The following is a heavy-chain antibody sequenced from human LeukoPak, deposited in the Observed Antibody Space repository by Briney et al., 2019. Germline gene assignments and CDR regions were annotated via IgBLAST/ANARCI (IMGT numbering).Heavy chain of an antibody. CDR2: IFPGDSDT. CDR3: ARRPGKQLVRGGGAFDI. V-gene: IGHV5-51*01. J-gene: IGHJ3*02. Sequence: GESLTISCKGSGYNFSSYWIGWVRQMPGKGLEWMGLIFPGDSDTRYSPSFQGQVTISADKSISTANLQWSSLKASDTAMYYCARRPGKQLVRGGGAFDIWGQGTLVTVSS. CDR1: GYNFSSYW. D-gene: IGHD6-13*01.